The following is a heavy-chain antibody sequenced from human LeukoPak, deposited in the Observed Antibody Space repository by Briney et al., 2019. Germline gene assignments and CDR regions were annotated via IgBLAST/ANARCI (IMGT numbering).Heavy chain of an antibody. D-gene: IGHD6-13*01. Sequence: PGGSLRLSCAASGFTFSSHDMNWFRQAPGKGLEWVAVISHDGSNAYYAESVKGRFTTSRDNTKNTLYLQMNSLRAEDTAVYYCVRDKSGSSSWWAPGNYWGQGTLVTVSS. V-gene: IGHV3-30-3*01. CDR3: VRDKSGSSSWWAPGNY. J-gene: IGHJ4*02. CDR2: ISHDGSNA. CDR1: GFTFSSHD.